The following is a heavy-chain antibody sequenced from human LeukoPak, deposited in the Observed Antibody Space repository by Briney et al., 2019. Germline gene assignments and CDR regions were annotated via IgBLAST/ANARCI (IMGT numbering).Heavy chain of an antibody. CDR2: IGDSGSGG. V-gene: IGHV3-23*01. CDR1: GLNFSYFA. D-gene: IGHD4-23*01. CDR3: SRIKYGGNSGYHFDY. Sequence: PGGSLRLSCSASGLNFSYFAMSWIRQAPGKRLEWVSTIGDSGSGGSYADSVRGRFTISMDNSKNIVYLQMHSLRVDDSAVHYSSRIKYGGNSGYHFDYWGQGTLVTVSS. J-gene: IGHJ4*02.